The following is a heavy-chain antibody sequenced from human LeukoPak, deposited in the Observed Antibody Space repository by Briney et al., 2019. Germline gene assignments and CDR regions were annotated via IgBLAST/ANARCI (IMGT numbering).Heavy chain of an antibody. Sequence: GRSLRLSCAASGFTLSSYGMHWVRQAPGKGLEWVAVISYDGSNKYYADSVKGRFTISRDNSKNTLYLQMNSLRAEDTAVYYCAKDGSVRGPRVGAYDYWGQGTLVTVSS. J-gene: IGHJ4*02. D-gene: IGHD1-26*01. CDR1: GFTLSSYG. CDR3: AKDGSVRGPRVGAYDY. V-gene: IGHV3-30*18. CDR2: ISYDGSNK.